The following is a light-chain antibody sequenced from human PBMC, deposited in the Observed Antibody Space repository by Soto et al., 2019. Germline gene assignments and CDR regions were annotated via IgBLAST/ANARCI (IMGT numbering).Light chain of an antibody. CDR3: QQGNSYPYT. CDR2: AAS. V-gene: IGKV1-12*01. Sequence: DIQMTQSPSSVSASVGDRVTITCRASQAIGAWLAWYQQKPGKAPNLLISAASSLQSGVPSRFSGSGSGTDFTLTISGLQPGDFATYYCQQGNSYPYTFGQGTKVEIK. J-gene: IGKJ2*01. CDR1: QAIGAW.